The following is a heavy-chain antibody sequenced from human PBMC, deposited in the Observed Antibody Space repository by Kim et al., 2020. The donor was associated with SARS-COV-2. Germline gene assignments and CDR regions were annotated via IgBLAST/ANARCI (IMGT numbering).Heavy chain of an antibody. V-gene: IGHV3-7*01. Sequence: GGSLRLSCAASGFTFSSYWMSWVRQAPGKGLEWVANIKQDGSEKYYVDSVKGRFTISRDNAKNSLYLQMNSLRAEDTAVYYCARTDSSGYIPRHYFDYWGQGTLVTVSS. CDR3: ARTDSSGYIPRHYFDY. CDR2: IKQDGSEK. J-gene: IGHJ4*02. CDR1: GFTFSSYW. D-gene: IGHD3-22*01.